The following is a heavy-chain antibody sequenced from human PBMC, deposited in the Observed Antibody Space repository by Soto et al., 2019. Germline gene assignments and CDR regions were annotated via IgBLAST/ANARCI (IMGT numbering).Heavy chain of an antibody. CDR2: ISHSGIT. J-gene: IGHJ5*02. Sequence: SSETPSLTRTFSCGSVSGSFLVWIRPPPGKGLEWIGEISHSGITSYNASLKSRVTLSVDTSQNQFSLKLSSVTAADTAVYYCASGVSSAAYVSHLNWLDPWGQGTLVTVSS. V-gene: IGHV4-34*01. CDR1: CGSVSGSF. CDR3: ASGVSSAAYVSHLNWLDP. D-gene: IGHD3-10*02.